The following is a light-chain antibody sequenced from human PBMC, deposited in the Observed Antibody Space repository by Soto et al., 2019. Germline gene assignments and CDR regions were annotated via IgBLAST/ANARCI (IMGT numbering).Light chain of an antibody. CDR3: MQGTHWPYT. J-gene: IGKJ2*01. Sequence: DVVMTQSPLSLPVTLGQPASISCRSSQSLVYSDGNTYLSWFQQRPGQSPRRLIYKVSNCDSGVPDRFSGSGSGTDFTLKISRVEAEDVGVYYCMQGTHWPYTFGLVTKLEIK. CDR1: QSLVYSDGNTY. CDR2: KVS. V-gene: IGKV2D-30*01.